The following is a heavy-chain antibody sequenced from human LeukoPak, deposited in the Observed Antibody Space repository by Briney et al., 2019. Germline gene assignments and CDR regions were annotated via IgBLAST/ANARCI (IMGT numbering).Heavy chain of an antibody. CDR2: IKQDGSEK. D-gene: IGHD6-19*01. V-gene: IGHV3-7*01. Sequence: GGSLRLSCAASGFTFSSYWMSWVRQAPGKGLEWVANIKQDGSEKCYVDSVKGRFAISRDNAKNSLYLQMNSLRAEDTAVYYCASEYSSGFYDYWGQGTLVTVSS. CDR1: GFTFSSYW. J-gene: IGHJ4*02. CDR3: ASEYSSGFYDY.